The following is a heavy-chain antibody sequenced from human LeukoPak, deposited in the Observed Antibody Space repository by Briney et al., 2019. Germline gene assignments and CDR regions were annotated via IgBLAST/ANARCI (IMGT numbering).Heavy chain of an antibody. V-gene: IGHV1-58*01. J-gene: IGHJ5*02. CDR1: GFTFTSSA. D-gene: IGHD3-22*01. CDR2: IVVGSGNT. Sequence: GTSVTVSFTASGFTFTSSAVQWVRQARGQRLEWIGWIVVGSGNTNYAQKFQERVTITRDMSTSTAYMELSSLRSEDTAVYYCAAGLGESSGYYYVFGLSWGQGTLVTVSS. CDR3: AAGLGESSGYYYVFGLS.